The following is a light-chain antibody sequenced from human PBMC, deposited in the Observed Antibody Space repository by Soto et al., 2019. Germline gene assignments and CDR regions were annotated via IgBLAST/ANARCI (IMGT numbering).Light chain of an antibody. CDR1: QNVTSN. Sequence: IVMTQSPSTLSLSPGERFALTSRASQNVTSNLAWYQQKPGQAPTLLIYDASTRAAGILARFSVSGSGTEFTLTISSLQPDDFATYYCQHYNSYSEAFGQGTKVDI. V-gene: IGKV3-15*01. CDR3: QHYNSYSEA. J-gene: IGKJ1*01. CDR2: DAS.